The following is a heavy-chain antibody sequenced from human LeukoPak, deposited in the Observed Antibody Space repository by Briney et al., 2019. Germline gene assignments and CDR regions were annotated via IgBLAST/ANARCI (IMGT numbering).Heavy chain of an antibody. CDR1: GFTFSSYG. J-gene: IGHJ6*04. D-gene: IGHD3-3*01. Sequence: GGSLRLSCAASGFTFSSYGMHWVRQAPGKGLEWVAFIRYDGSNKYYADSVKGRFTISRDNSKNTLHLQMNSLRAEDTAVYYCAKDFSAYYDFWSGMDVWGKGTTVTVSS. V-gene: IGHV3-30*02. CDR2: IRYDGSNK. CDR3: AKDFSAYYDFWSGMDV.